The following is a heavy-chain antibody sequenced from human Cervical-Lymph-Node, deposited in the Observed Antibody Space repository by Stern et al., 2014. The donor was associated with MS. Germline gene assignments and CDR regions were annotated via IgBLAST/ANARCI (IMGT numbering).Heavy chain of an antibody. D-gene: IGHD5/OR15-5a*01. V-gene: IGHV5-51*01. CDR1: GYRFTSYW. CDR3: ARRSTTYFDY. J-gene: IGHJ4*02. Sequence: VQLVQSGAEAKKPGESLRIPCKGSGYRFTSYWIGWVRQMPGKDLNWMGIIFPGDSDTRYSPSFQGQVTISADKSINTAYLQWSSLEASDTAMYYCARRSTTYFDYWGQGTLVTVSS. CDR2: IFPGDSDT.